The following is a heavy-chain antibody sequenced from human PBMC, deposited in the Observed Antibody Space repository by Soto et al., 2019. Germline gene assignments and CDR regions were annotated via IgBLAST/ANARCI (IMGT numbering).Heavy chain of an antibody. CDR1: GGSITSSEYS. J-gene: IGHJ4*02. CDR3: ARDHYSSSSPNYVDS. D-gene: IGHD6-6*01. CDR2: IYHTGTL. Sequence: SETLSLTCNVSGGSITSSEYSWNWIRQAPGKGLEWIGFIYHTGTLYYNPSLKSRVTISLDRSENLFSLKLSSVTAADTAVYFCARDHYSSSSPNYVDSWGQGTLVTVS. V-gene: IGHV4-30-2*01.